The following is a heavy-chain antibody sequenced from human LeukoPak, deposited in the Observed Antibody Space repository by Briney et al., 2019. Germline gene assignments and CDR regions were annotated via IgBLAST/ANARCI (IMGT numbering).Heavy chain of an antibody. D-gene: IGHD4-23*01. Sequence: SVKVSCKASGGTFISYAISWVRQAPGQGLEWMGGIIPIFGTANYAQKFQGRVTITADESTSTAYMELSSLRSEDTAVYYCARDRSGGNYYYYYYMDVWGKGTTVTVSS. V-gene: IGHV1-69*01. CDR3: ARDRSGGNYYYYYYMDV. CDR1: GGTFISYA. CDR2: IIPIFGTA. J-gene: IGHJ6*03.